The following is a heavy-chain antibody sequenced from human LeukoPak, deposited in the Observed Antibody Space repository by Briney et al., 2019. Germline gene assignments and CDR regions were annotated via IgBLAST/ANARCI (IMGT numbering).Heavy chain of an antibody. CDR3: ASDARTIFGVVIT. J-gene: IGHJ5*02. CDR2: ISSSSSYI. V-gene: IGHV3-21*01. D-gene: IGHD3-3*01. CDR1: GFTFSSYS. Sequence: PGGSLRLSCAASGFTFSSYSMNWVRQAPGKGGEWVSSISSSSSYIYYADSVKCRFTISRDNAKNSLYLQMNSLRAEDTAVYYCASDARTIFGVVITWGQGTLVTVSS.